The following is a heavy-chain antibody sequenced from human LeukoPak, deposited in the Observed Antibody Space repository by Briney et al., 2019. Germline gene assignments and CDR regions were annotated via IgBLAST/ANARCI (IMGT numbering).Heavy chain of an antibody. D-gene: IGHD2-15*01. CDR1: GFTFSSYT. Sequence: GGSLRLSCAASGFTFSSYTMHWVRKAPGKGLEWVAVMSCAGNNKYYADSVKGRFTISRDNSKNTLYLQMNSLRAEDTAVYPSSGVDFWGQGTLVTVSS. CDR2: MSCAGNNK. J-gene: IGHJ4*02. V-gene: IGHV3-30-3*01. CDR3: SGVDF.